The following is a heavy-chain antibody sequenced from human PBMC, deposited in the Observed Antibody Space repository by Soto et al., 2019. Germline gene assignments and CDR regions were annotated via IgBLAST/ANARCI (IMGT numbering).Heavy chain of an antibody. CDR2: INKDGSQT. D-gene: IGHD6-25*01. Sequence: EVQLVESGGALVQPGGSLRLTCATSGFTFSNYWMTWVRQAPGKGLEWVANINKDGSQTSFVDSVKGRFTIFRDNAKSSLYLQINGLRGGDTAKYYSVNKIAAAQWCQGTLVTFSS. CDR3: VNKIAAAQ. J-gene: IGHJ4*02. CDR1: GFTFSNYW. V-gene: IGHV3-7*01.